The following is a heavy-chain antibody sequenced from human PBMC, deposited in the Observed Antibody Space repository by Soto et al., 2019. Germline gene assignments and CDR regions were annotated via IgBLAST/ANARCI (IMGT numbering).Heavy chain of an antibody. Sequence: PGESLKISCKGSGYSFTSYWMSWVRQMPGKGLEWMGRIDPTDSYAKYSPSFQGHVTISADKSISTAYLQWTSLKASDTAMYYCARHQGPHMYSSLAYWGQGTLVTVSS. J-gene: IGHJ4*02. CDR2: IDPTDSYA. D-gene: IGHD6-13*01. CDR1: GYSFTSYW. V-gene: IGHV5-10-1*01. CDR3: ARHQGPHMYSSLAY.